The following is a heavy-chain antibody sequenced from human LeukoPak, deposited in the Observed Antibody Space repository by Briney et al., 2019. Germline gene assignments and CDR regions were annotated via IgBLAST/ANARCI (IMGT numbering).Heavy chain of an antibody. V-gene: IGHV3-23*01. D-gene: IGHD1-26*01. CDR1: GFTFRRSA. Sequence: GGSLRLSCAASGFTFRRSAMTWVRQVPGKELEWVSTISGRGGDTDYADSVKGRFIISRDSSENTLYLQMHSLGVEDTGVYYCAKGLWASTVGATGIFFDYWGQGIQVTVSS. J-gene: IGHJ4*02. CDR3: AKGLWASTVGATGIFFDY. CDR2: ISGRGGDT.